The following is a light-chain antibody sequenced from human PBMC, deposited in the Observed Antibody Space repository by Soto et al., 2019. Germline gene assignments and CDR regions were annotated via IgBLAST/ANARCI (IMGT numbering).Light chain of an antibody. CDR3: QQYNSYPWT. CDR1: QSISAW. CDR2: DVS. Sequence: DIQMTQSPSTLSASVGDSVSINCRASQSISAWLAWYQQKPGKAPKLLIYDVSSLESGVPSRFSGSGSGTEFTLAISSLQPDDFATYYCQQYNSYPWTFGQGTKVDIK. V-gene: IGKV1-5*01. J-gene: IGKJ1*01.